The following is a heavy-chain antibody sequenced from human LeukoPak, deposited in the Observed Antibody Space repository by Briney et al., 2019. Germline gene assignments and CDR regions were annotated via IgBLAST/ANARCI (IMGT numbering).Heavy chain of an antibody. CDR2: INHSGST. V-gene: IGHV4-34*01. CDR1: GGSFSGYY. Sequence: SETLSLTCAVYGGSFSGYYWSWIRQPPGKGLEWIGEINHSGSTNYNPSLKSRVTISVDTSKNQFSLKLSSVTAADTAVYYCVVLRYFDWLFGPDWGQGTLVTVSS. CDR3: VVLRYFDWLFGPD. J-gene: IGHJ4*02. D-gene: IGHD3-9*01.